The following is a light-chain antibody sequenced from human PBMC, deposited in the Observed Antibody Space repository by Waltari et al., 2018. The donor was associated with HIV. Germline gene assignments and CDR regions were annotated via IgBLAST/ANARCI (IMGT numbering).Light chain of an antibody. J-gene: IGLJ1*01. V-gene: IGLV2-14*01. CDR3: SSYTSSSTLGYV. CDR1: RSDVGGYNY. Sequence: QSALTQPASVSGSPGQSITISCTGTRSDVGGYNYVSWYQQHPGKAPKLMIYDVSDRPSGVSNRFSGSKSGNTASLTISGLQAEDEADYYCSSYTSSSTLGYVFGTGTKVTVL. CDR2: DVS.